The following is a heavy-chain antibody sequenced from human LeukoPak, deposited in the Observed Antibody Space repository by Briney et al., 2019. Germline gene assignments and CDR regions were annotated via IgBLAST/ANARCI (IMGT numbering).Heavy chain of an antibody. Sequence: LPGGSLILSCAASGFTFSSYAMSWVRQAPGKGLEWVSAISGSGSSTYYADSVKGRFTISRDNSKNTLYLQMNSLRAEDTAVYCCAKDYYGSGSYYVRTNFDCLGQGTLVTVSS. D-gene: IGHD3-10*01. J-gene: IGHJ4*02. CDR1: GFTFSSYA. V-gene: IGHV3-23*01. CDR3: AKDYYGSGSYYVRTNFDC. CDR2: ISGSGSST.